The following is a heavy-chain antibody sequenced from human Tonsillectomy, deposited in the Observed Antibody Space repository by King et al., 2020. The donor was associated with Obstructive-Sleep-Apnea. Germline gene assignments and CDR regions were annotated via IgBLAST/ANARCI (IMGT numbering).Heavy chain of an antibody. V-gene: IGHV3-7*01. Sequence: VQLVESGGGLVQPGGSVRLSCGSSGFTFSSYWMTWVRQAPGKGLEWVANIKQDGSVKNYEDSVKGRCTISRDNAKKSVLLQMNSLTAEDTAVYYCAREYWGPDYWGQGTLVTVSS. D-gene: IGHD3-16*01. CDR2: IKQDGSVK. J-gene: IGHJ4*02. CDR1: GFTFSSYW. CDR3: AREYWGPDY.